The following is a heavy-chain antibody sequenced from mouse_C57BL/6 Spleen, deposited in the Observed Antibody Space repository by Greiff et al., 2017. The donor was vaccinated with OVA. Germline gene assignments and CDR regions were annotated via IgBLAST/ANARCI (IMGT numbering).Heavy chain of an antibody. V-gene: IGHV2-2*01. D-gene: IGHD2-5*01. Sequence: VKLMESGPGLVQPSQSLSITCTVSGFSLTSYGVHWVRQSPGKGLEWLGVIWSGGSTDYNAAFISRLSISKDNSKSQVFFKMNSLQADDTAIYYCASSSAYYSNYYAMDYWGQGTSVTVSS. CDR3: ASSSAYYSNYYAMDY. CDR1: GFSLTSYG. J-gene: IGHJ4*01. CDR2: IWSGGST.